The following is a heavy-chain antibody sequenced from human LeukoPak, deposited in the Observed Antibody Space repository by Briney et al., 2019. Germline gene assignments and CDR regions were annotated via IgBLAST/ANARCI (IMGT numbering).Heavy chain of an antibody. CDR3: ARGGGLSRRTLKH. D-gene: IGHD3-16*02. V-gene: IGHV4-61*01. J-gene: IGHJ1*01. CDR2: IYYSGST. CDR1: GGSVSSGSYY. Sequence: SETLSLTCTVSGGSVSSGSYYWSWIRQPPGKGLEWIGYIYYSGSTNYNPSLKSRVTISVDTSKNQFSLKLSSVTAADTAVYYCARGGGLSRRTLKHWGQGTLVTVSS.